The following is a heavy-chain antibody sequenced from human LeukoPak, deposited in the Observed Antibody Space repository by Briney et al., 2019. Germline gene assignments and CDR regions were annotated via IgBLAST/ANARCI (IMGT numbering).Heavy chain of an antibody. CDR2: IYPGDSDT. CDR3: ARHQGGILTGNNWFDP. D-gene: IGHD3-9*01. CDR1: GHRFTNHW. J-gene: IGHJ5*02. Sequence: GESLKISCEVSGHRFTNHWIGWVRQMPGKGLEWMGIIYPGDSDTRYSPSFQGQVTISADKSISTAYLQWSSLKASDTAMYYCARHQGGILTGNNWFDPWGQGTLVTVSS. V-gene: IGHV5-51*01.